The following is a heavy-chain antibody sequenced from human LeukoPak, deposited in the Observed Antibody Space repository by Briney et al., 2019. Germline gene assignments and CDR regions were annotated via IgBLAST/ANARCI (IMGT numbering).Heavy chain of an antibody. Sequence: PSETLSPTCTVSGGSISSYYWSWIRQPPGKGLEWIGYIYYSGSTNYNPSLKSRVTISVDTSKNQFSLKLSSVTAADTAVYYCARVINDFWSGYYLDYWGQGTLVTVSS. CDR1: GGSISSYY. J-gene: IGHJ4*02. V-gene: IGHV4-59*01. CDR3: ARVINDFWSGYYLDY. CDR2: IYYSGST. D-gene: IGHD3-3*01.